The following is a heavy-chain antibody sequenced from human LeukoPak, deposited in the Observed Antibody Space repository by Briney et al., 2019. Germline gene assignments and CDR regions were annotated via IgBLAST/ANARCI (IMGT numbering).Heavy chain of an antibody. Sequence: SETLSLTCTVSGGSISSSSDYWGWIRQPPGKGLEWIGSIYYSGSTYYSPSLKSRVTISVDTSKNQFSLKLSSVTAADTAVYYCARTRGSGSYYTFDYWGQGTLVTVSS. V-gene: IGHV4-39*07. CDR3: ARTRGSGSYYTFDY. D-gene: IGHD3-10*01. CDR1: GGSISSSSDY. J-gene: IGHJ4*02. CDR2: IYYSGST.